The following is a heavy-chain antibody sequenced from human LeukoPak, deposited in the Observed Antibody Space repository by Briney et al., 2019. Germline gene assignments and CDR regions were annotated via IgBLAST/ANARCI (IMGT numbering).Heavy chain of an antibody. J-gene: IGHJ5*02. CDR1: GYTSTSYD. V-gene: IGHV1-8*01. Sequence: ASVKVSCKASGYTSTSYDINWVRQATGQGLEWMGWMNPNSGNTGYAQKFQGRVTMTRNTSISTAYMELSSLRSEDTAVYYCALGVVHRNWFDPWGQGTLVTVSS. CDR3: ALGVVHRNWFDP. CDR2: MNPNSGNT. D-gene: IGHD3-3*01.